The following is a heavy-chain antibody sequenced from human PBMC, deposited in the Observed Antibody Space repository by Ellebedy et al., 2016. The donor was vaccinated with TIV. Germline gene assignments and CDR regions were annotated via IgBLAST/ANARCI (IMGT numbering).Heavy chain of an antibody. CDR2: IIPIFGTA. J-gene: IGHJ4*02. CDR1: GGTFSSYA. D-gene: IGHD3-22*01. CDR3: ARGGLYYYDSSGYLSLDY. V-gene: IGHV1-69*13. Sequence: SVKVSCXASGGTFSSYAISWVRQAPGQGLEWMGGIIPIFGTANYAQKFQGRVTITADESTSTAYMELSSLRSEDTAVYYCARGGLYYYDSSGYLSLDYWGQGTLVTVSS.